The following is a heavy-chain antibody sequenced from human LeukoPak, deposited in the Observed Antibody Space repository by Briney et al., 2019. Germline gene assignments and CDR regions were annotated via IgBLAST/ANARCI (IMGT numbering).Heavy chain of an antibody. CDR3: ARATLRGRFDP. D-gene: IGHD3-16*01. CDR2: INHSGST. J-gene: IGHJ5*02. Sequence: KTGGSLRLSCAASGFTFSSYGMHWVRQPPGKGLEWIGEINHSGSTNYNPSLKSRVTISVDTSKNQFSLKLSSVTAADTAVYYCARATLRGRFDPWGQGTLVTVSS. CDR1: GFTFSSYG. V-gene: IGHV4-34*08.